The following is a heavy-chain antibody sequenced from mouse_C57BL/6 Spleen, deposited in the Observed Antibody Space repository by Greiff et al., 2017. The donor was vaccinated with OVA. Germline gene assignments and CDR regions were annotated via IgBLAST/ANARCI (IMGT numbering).Heavy chain of an antibody. J-gene: IGHJ4*01. V-gene: IGHV6-3*01. D-gene: IGHD2-10*01. Sequence: EVNLVESGGGLVQPGGSMKLSCVASGFTFSNYWMNWVRQSPEKGLEWVAQIRLKSDNYATHYAESVKGRFTISRDDSKSSVYLQMNNLRAEDTGIYYCTGSGLLGAMDYWGQGTSVTVSS. CDR3: TGSGLLGAMDY. CDR2: IRLKSDNYAT. CDR1: GFTFSNYW.